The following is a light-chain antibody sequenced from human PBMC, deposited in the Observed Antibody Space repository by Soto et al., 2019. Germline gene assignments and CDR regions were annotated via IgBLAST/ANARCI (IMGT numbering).Light chain of an antibody. CDR3: QQRSNWPPIT. CDR1: RSVSTY. J-gene: IGKJ5*01. V-gene: IGKV3-11*01. Sequence: EIVLTQSPATLSLSPGDRAILSCRASRSVSTYLAWYQQKPGQAPRLLIHDASYRATGIPARFSGSGSGTDFTLTISSLEPEDFAVYYCQQRSNWPPITFGQGTRLEIK. CDR2: DAS.